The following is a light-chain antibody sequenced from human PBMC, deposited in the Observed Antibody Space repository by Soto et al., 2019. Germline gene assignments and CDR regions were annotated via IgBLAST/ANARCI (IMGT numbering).Light chain of an antibody. J-gene: IGKJ4*01. V-gene: IGKV3-11*01. CDR2: DAS. Sequence: EIVLTQSPSTLSLSPGDRATISCRASQSVSRHLAWYQQKPGQAPRLLIYDASNRATGIPARFSGSGSGTDFTLTISSLEPADVAVYYCYQRNNWPPVTFGGGTKVEIK. CDR1: QSVSRH. CDR3: YQRNNWPPVT.